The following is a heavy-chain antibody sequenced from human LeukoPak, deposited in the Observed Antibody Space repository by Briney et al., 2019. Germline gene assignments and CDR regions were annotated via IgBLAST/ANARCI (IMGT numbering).Heavy chain of an antibody. Sequence: ASVKVSCKASGYTFTSYGITWVRQAPGQGLEWMGWISTYTGNTKYAQKVQGRVTMTTDTSTSTAYMELRSLISDDTAVYFCARDQMDTTHIDSWGQGTLVTVSS. J-gene: IGHJ4*02. D-gene: IGHD5-24*01. V-gene: IGHV1-18*01. CDR1: GYTFTSYG. CDR3: ARDQMDTTHIDS. CDR2: ISTYTGNT.